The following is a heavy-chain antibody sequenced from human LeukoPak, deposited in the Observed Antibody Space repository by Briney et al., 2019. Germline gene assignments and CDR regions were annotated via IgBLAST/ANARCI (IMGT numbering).Heavy chain of an antibody. CDR2: INHSGST. CDR3: ARQVLDGDYFDY. Sequence: PSETLSLTCAVYGGSFSGYYWSWIRQPPGKGLEWIGEINHSGSTYYNPSPKSRVTISVDTSKNQFSLKLSSVTAADTAVYYCARQVLDGDYFDYWGQGTLVTVSS. CDR1: GGSFSGYY. J-gene: IGHJ4*02. V-gene: IGHV4-34*01. D-gene: IGHD4-17*01.